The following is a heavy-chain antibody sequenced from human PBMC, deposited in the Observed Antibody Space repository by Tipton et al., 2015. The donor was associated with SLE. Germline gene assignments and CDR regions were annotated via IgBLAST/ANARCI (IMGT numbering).Heavy chain of an antibody. V-gene: IGHV4-59*12. CDR2: IYYTGSS. D-gene: IGHD2/OR15-2a*01. CDR3: ARVWLNNAFDI. CDR1: GGSMNDYY. J-gene: IGHJ3*02. Sequence: GLVKPSETLSLTCTVSGGSMNDYYWSWIRQPPGKGLEWIGYIYYTGSSNHNPSLKGRVTMSVDMSKNQIFLKMTSVTAADSAVYLCARVWLNNAFDIWGQGTRVTVSS.